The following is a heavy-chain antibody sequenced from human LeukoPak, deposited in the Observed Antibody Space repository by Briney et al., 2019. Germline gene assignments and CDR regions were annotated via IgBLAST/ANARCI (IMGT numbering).Heavy chain of an antibody. J-gene: IGHJ6*03. Sequence: GGSLRLSCAASGFTFSGYGMSWVRQAPGKGLEWVSAISGSGGSTYYADSVKGRFTISRDNSKNTLYLQMNSLRAEDTAVYYCANWALGAYFNYYYMDVWGKGTTVTVSS. CDR3: ANWALGAYFNYYYMDV. V-gene: IGHV3-23*01. D-gene: IGHD3-16*01. CDR2: ISGSGGST. CDR1: GFTFSGYG.